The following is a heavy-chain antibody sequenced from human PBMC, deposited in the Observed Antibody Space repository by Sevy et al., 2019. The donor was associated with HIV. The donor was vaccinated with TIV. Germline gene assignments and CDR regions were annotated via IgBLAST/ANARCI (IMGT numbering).Heavy chain of an antibody. CDR2: ISYNGNNK. CDR3: AREGLVPSATPDRYYCYGMDI. Sequence: GGSLRLSCAGSGFTFSFYAMHWVRQAPGKGLEWVAVISYNGNNKKYADSVKGRFTISRDNSKNTVYLQMNSLRGEDTAAYYCAREGLVPSATPDRYYCYGMDIWGQGTTVTVSS. CDR1: GFTFSFYA. D-gene: IGHD2-2*01. V-gene: IGHV3-30*04. J-gene: IGHJ6*02.